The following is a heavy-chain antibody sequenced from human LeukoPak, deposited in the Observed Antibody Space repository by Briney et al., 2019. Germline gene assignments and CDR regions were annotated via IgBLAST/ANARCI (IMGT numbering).Heavy chain of an antibody. CDR1: GFTFTNAW. CDR3: ATDLGLTIIRGVIVH. CDR2: IKSKGDGETT. D-gene: IGHD3-10*01. J-gene: IGHJ4*02. Sequence: GGSLRLSCAASGFTFTNAWMTWVRQAPGKGLEWVGRIKSKGDGETTDYAAPVKGRFIMSRDDAKATLYLQMNSPNAEDTAVYYCATDLGLTIIRGVIVHWGQGALVTVSS. V-gene: IGHV3-15*01.